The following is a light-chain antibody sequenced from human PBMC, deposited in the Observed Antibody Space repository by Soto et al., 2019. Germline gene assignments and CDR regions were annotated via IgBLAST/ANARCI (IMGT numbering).Light chain of an antibody. CDR3: GSITRSSTSV. J-gene: IGLJ1*01. CDR1: SSDVGGFEY. Sequence: QSALSQPASGSGSPGQSITISGTGTSSDVGGFEYVSWYQHQPGKAPKLIIYDVTKRPSGVSNRFSGSKSGNPASLTISGIQAEDEGDYYCGSITRSSTSVFGTGTKVTVL. CDR2: DVT. V-gene: IGLV2-14*01.